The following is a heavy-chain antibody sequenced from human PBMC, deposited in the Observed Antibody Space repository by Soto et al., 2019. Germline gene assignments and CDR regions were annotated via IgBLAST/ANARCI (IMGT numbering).Heavy chain of an antibody. D-gene: IGHD6-13*01. J-gene: IGHJ6*02. CDR2: IVVGSGNT. CDR1: GFTFTSSA. CDR3: AADGVAADGHETYYYYYGMDV. V-gene: IGHV1-58*01. Sequence: GASVKVSCKASGFTFTSSAVQWVRQARGQRLEWIGWIVVGSGNTNYAQKFQERVTITRDMSTSTAYMELSSLRSEDTAVYYCAADGVAADGHETYYYYYGMDVWGQGTTVTVSS.